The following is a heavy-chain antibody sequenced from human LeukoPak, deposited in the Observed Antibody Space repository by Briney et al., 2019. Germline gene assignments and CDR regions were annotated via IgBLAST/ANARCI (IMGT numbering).Heavy chain of an antibody. J-gene: IGHJ4*02. D-gene: IGHD1-14*01. CDR3: TRDRSRAEDD. CDR1: GFAFSGHW. Sequence: GGSLRLSCAASGFAFSGHWMSWVRQAPGKGLEWVANINRGGSDKYYVDSVKGRFTISRDNANNLLYLQMNSLRGEDTAVYYCTRDRSRAEDDWGQGTLVTVSS. CDR2: INRGGSDK. V-gene: IGHV3-7*01.